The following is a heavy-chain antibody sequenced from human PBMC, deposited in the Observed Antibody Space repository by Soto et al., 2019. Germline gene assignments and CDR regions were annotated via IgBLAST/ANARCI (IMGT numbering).Heavy chain of an antibody. CDR3: VKDRISSYYYYYGMDV. J-gene: IGHJ6*02. CDR2: ISGSGGST. V-gene: IGHV3-23*01. CDR1: GFTFSSYA. Sequence: EVQLLESGGGLVQPGGSLRLSCAASGFTFSSYAMSWVRQAPGKGLEWVSAISGSGGSTYYADSVKGRFTISRDNSKNTLYLQMNSLRAEDTAVYYCVKDRISSYYYYYGMDVWGQGTTVTVSS.